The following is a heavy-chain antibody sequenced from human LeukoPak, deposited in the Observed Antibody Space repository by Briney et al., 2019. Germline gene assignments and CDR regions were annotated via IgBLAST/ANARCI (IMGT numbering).Heavy chain of an antibody. CDR2: INSDSRTI. D-gene: IGHD1-1*01. CDR3: ARCTTGRTFGSLREIKRSREIDY. V-gene: IGHV3-48*01. J-gene: IGHJ4*02. CDR1: GFTFSTYS. Sequence: GGSLRLSCAASGFTFSTYSMNWVRQAPGKGLEWVSYINSDSRTIYYADSVKGRFTISRDNAKNSLYLQMNSLRVEDTAVYYCARCTTGRTFGSLREIKRSREIDYWGQGTLVTVSS.